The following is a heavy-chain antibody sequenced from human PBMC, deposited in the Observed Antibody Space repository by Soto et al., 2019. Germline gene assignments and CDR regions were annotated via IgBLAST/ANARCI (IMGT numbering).Heavy chain of an antibody. CDR1: GDSINSSNW. V-gene: IGHV4-4*02. D-gene: IGHD2-8*02. J-gene: IGHJ4*02. Sequence: QVQLQESGPGLVKPSGTLSLTCAVSGDSINSSNWWSWVRQPPGKGLEWIGEIYHSGTINYNPSLQSRMSISLDKSKNQFSLKLNSGTAADTAVYFCASSKRPTVLVDYWGQGALVTVSS. CDR2: IYHSGTI. CDR3: ASSKRPTVLVDY.